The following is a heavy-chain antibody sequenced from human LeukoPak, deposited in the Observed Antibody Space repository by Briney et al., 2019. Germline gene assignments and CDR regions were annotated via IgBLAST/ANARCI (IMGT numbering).Heavy chain of an antibody. CDR2: IYYSGRT. Sequence: SETLSLTCTVSGGSISSTSYLWGWVRQPPGEGLEWIGSIYYSGRTFYNPSLKSRVTISVDTSKNQISLTVRAVTAADTAVYYCARQVPDESGYYQYYFDYWGQGTLVTVSS. J-gene: IGHJ4*02. V-gene: IGHV4-39*01. CDR1: GGSISSTSYL. D-gene: IGHD3-3*01. CDR3: ARQVPDESGYYQYYFDY.